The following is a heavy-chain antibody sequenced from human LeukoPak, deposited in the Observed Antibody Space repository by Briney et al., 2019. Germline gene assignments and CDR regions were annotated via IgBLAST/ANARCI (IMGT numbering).Heavy chain of an antibody. Sequence: PSETLSLTCAVYGGSFSGYYWSWIRQPPGKGLEWIGEINHSGSTNYNPSLKSRVTISVDTSKNQFSLKLSSVTAADTAVYYCARRNPPSGFDYWGQGTLVTVSS. CDR2: INHSGST. J-gene: IGHJ4*02. V-gene: IGHV4-34*01. D-gene: IGHD1-14*01. CDR3: ARRNPPSGFDY. CDR1: GGSFSGYY.